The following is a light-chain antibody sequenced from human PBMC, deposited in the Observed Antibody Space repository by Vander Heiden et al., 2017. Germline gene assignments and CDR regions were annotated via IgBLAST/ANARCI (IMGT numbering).Light chain of an antibody. CDR1: QSVSIN. J-gene: IGKJ4*01. CDR2: GAS. CDR3: QQYHNWPPLT. Sequence: EIVMTQSAATLSVSPGERATLSCRASQSVSINLAWYQQKPGQAPRLLIYGASTRATGIPARFSGSGSGTEFTLTISSLQSEDFAVYYCQQYHNWPPLTFGGGTKVEIK. V-gene: IGKV3-15*01.